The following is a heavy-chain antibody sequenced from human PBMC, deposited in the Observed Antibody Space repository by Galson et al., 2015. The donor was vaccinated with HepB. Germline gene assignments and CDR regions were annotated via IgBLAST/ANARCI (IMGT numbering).Heavy chain of an antibody. CDR2: ISYDGSNK. V-gene: IGHV3-30-3*01. CDR3: TRLFRDASNYYFDL. J-gene: IGHJ2*01. Sequence: SLRLSCAASGFTFSSYAMHWVRQAPGKGLEWVAVISYDGSNKYYADSVKGRFTISRDDSKNTTYLQMNSLKTSDTAVYCCTRLFRDASNYYFDLWGRGATVTVSS. D-gene: IGHD1-7*01. CDR1: GFTFSSYA.